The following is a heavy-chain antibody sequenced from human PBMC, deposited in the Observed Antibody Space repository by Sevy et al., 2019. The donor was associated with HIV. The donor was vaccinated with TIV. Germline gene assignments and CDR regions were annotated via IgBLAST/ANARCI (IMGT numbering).Heavy chain of an antibody. V-gene: IGHV3-30*18. J-gene: IGHJ4*02. Sequence: GGSLRLSCAASRFTFSTYDIHWVRQAPGKELEWVAVISHDGSYQYYTDSVKGRFTISRDDSKNKAYLQMNSLRADDLGVYYCAKGQGYDYIWGNERSEYYFDYWGQGTLVTVSS. D-gene: IGHD3-16*01. CDR1: RFTFSTYD. CDR2: ISHDGSYQ. CDR3: AKGQGYDYIWGNERSEYYFDY.